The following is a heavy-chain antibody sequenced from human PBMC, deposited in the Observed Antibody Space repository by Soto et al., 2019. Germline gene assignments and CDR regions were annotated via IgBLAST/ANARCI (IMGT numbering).Heavy chain of an antibody. CDR1: GGSISSYY. J-gene: IGHJ5*02. CDR3: AVWFGESLKNWFDP. D-gene: IGHD3-10*01. CDR2: IYYSGST. V-gene: IGHV4-59*01. Sequence: SETLSLTCTVSGGSISSYYWSWIRQPPGKGLEWIGYIYYSGSTNYNPSLKSRVTISVDTSKNQFSLKLSSVTAADTAVYYCAVWFGESLKNWFDPWGQGTLVTVSS.